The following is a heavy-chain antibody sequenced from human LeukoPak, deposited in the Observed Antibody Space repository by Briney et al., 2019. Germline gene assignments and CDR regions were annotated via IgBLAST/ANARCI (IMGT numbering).Heavy chain of an antibody. CDR1: GFTFSTYW. V-gene: IGHV3-74*01. CDR2: ISTDESVT. J-gene: IGHJ4*02. CDR3: ARIGGSGSYSGHYFDH. D-gene: IGHD3-10*01. Sequence: GGSLRLSCAASGFTFSTYWMHWVRRAPGKGLVWVSRISTDESVTSYADSVKGRFTISRDNAKNTMYLQMNSLRAEDTAVYYCARIGGSGSYSGHYFDHWGQGTLVTVSS.